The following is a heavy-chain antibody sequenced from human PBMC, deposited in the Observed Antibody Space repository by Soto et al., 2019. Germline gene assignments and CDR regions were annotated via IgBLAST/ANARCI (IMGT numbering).Heavy chain of an antibody. CDR1: GFTFSSYG. V-gene: IGHV3-30*03. D-gene: IGHD6-13*01. CDR2: ISCDGSNK. J-gene: IGHJ5*02. CDR3: ARDYPGIGIAAAGMDWFDP. Sequence: GGSLRLSCAASGFTFSSYGMHWVRQAPGKGLEWVAVISCDGSNKYYADSVKGRFTISRDNSKNTLYLQMNSLRAEDTAVYYCARDYPGIGIAAAGMDWFDPWGQGTLVTVSS.